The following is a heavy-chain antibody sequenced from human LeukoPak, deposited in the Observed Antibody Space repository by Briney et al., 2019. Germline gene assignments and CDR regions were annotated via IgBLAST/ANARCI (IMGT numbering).Heavy chain of an antibody. J-gene: IGHJ4*02. CDR1: GGSISSSSYY. CDR3: ARGLGGRYYDILTGYYRGSPPYFDY. V-gene: IGHV4-39*07. CDR2: INHSGST. D-gene: IGHD3-9*01. Sequence: PSETLSLTCTVSGGSISSSSYYWGWIRQPPGKGLEWIGEINHSGSTNYNPPLKSRVTISVDTSKNQFSLKLSSVTAADTAVYYCARGLGGRYYDILTGYYRGSPPYFDYWGQGTLVTVSS.